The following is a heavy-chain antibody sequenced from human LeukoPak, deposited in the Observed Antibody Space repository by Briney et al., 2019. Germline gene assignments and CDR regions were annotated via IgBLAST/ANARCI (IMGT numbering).Heavy chain of an antibody. CDR3: ARDGAYYDFWSGSVDY. CDR1: GFTFSSYW. V-gene: IGHV3-7*01. D-gene: IGHD3-3*01. CDR2: IKQDGSEK. J-gene: IGHJ4*02. Sequence: GGSLRLSCAASGFTFSSYWMSWVRQAPGKGLEWVANIKQDGSEKYYVDSVKGRFTISRDNAKNSLYLQMNSLRAEDTAVYYCARDGAYYDFWSGSVDYWGQGTLVTVSS.